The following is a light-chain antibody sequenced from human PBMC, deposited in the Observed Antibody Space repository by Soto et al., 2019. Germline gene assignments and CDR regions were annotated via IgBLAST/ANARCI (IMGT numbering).Light chain of an antibody. J-gene: IGLJ2*01. CDR3: SSYTSSSTLYVV. Sequence: QCALTQPASVSGSPGQSITISCTGTSSDVGGYNYVSWYQQHPGKAPKLMIYDVSNRPSGVSNRFSGSKSGNTASLTISGLQAEDVADYYCSSYTSSSTLYVVFGGGTKLTVL. V-gene: IGLV2-14*01. CDR2: DVS. CDR1: SSDVGGYNY.